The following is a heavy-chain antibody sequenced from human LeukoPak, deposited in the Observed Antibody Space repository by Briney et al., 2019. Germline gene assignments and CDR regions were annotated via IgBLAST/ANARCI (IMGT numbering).Heavy chain of an antibody. D-gene: IGHD1-26*01. CDR3: ARHPGASISSFYGTDV. V-gene: IGHV4-39*01. Sequence: SETLSLTCTASGGSISSSSYFWGWIRQPPGKGLEWIGTIYYSGSTYYNPSLKSRVTISVDTSKNQFSLKLSSVTAADTAVYYRARHPGASISSFYGTDVCGQGTTVTVSS. J-gene: IGHJ6*02. CDR1: GGSISSSSYF. CDR2: IYYSGST.